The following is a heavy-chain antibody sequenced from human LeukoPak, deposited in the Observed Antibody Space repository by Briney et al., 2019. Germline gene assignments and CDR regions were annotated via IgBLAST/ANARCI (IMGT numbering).Heavy chain of an antibody. D-gene: IGHD3-10*01. CDR1: GFTFSTYG. J-gene: IGHJ5*02. CDR2: SSGSDGST. V-gene: IGHV3-23*01. CDR3: AKDPVPNYYGSGSYPYNWFDP. Sequence: GGSLRLSCAASGFTFSTYGMSWVRQAPGKGLEWVSASSGSDGSTYYADSVKGRFTISRDHSKNTLYLQLNSLRAEDTAVYYCAKDPVPNYYGSGSYPYNWFDPWGQGTLVTVSS.